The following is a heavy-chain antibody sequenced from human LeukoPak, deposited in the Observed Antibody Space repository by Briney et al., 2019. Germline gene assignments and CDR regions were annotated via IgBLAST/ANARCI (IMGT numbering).Heavy chain of an antibody. CDR3: ARAVAGTEGWFNS. Sequence: SQTLSLTCAISGDSVSSDSAAWNWIRQSPSRGLKWLGRTYYRSKWYNDYSASVKSRITINPDTSKNQFSPQLNSVTPEDTAVYYCARAVAGTEGWFNSWGQGTLVTVSS. CDR1: GDSVSSDSAA. J-gene: IGHJ5*01. D-gene: IGHD1-1*01. CDR2: TYYRSKWYN. V-gene: IGHV6-1*01.